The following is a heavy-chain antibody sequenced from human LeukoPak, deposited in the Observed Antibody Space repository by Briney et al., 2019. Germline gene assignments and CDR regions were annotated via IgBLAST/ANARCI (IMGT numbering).Heavy chain of an antibody. J-gene: IGHJ4*02. D-gene: IGHD6-19*01. CDR1: GGSISRGSYY. CDR3: ARGAAVAFDY. CDR2: ISTSGST. V-gene: IGHV4-61*02. Sequence: SETLSLTCTVSGGSISRGSYYWSWIRQPAGRGLEWIGRISTSGSTNYNPSLKSRVTISVDTSKNQFSLKLNSVTAADTALYYCARGAAVAFDYWGQGTLATVSS.